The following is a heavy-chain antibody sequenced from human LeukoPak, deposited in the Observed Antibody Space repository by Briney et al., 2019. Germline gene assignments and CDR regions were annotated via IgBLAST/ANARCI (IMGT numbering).Heavy chain of an antibody. Sequence: GESLKSSCNGSGYSFTSYWIGWVRQMRGKGLEWMGIIYPGDSDTRYSPSFQGQVTISADKSISTAYLQWSSLKAADTAMYYCARQHGGNIDAFDIWGQGTMVTVSS. V-gene: IGHV5-51*01. CDR2: IYPGDSDT. J-gene: IGHJ3*02. CDR1: GYSFTSYW. CDR3: ARQHGGNIDAFDI. D-gene: IGHD4-23*01.